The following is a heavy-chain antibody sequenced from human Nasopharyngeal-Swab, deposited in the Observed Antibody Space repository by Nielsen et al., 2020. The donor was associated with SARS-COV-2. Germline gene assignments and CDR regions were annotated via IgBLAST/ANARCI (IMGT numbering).Heavy chain of an antibody. CDR3: VHSTGWRLDY. J-gene: IGHJ4*02. V-gene: IGHV2-5*02. D-gene: IGHD6-19*01. Sequence: WIRQPPGKALEWLALLYWDDDNRYNPSLKSRITITKDTSKNHVVPTMTNMDPVDTATYFCVHSTGWRLDYWGQGTLVTVSS. CDR2: LYWDDDN.